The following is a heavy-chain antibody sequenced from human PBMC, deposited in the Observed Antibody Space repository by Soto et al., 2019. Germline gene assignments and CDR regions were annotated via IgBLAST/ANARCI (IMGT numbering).Heavy chain of an antibody. J-gene: IGHJ4*02. Sequence: QVHLVQSGAEVKKPGASVKVSCKGSGYGFTTYGITWVRQAPGQGLEWMAWISAHNGNTNYAQKLQGRVTVTRDTSTSTAYMELXXXXXXXXXXXXXXXXXXXDYWGQGALVTVSS. CDR1: GYGFTTYG. CDR3: XXXXXXDY. V-gene: IGHV1-18*01. CDR2: ISAHNGNT.